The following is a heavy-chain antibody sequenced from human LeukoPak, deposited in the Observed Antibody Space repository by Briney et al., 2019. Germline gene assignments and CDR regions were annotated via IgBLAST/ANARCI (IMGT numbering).Heavy chain of an antibody. CDR3: AKDPYSGSPRGFDY. Sequence: GSLRLSCAASGFTFSSYSMNWVRQAPGEGLEWVSTISPSGGSTFYADSVKGRFTIFRDNSKNTLYLQMNNLRVDDTAVYYCAKDPYSGSPRGFDYWGQGTPVAASS. J-gene: IGHJ4*02. CDR2: ISPSGGST. V-gene: IGHV3-23*01. CDR1: GFTFSSYS. D-gene: IGHD1-26*01.